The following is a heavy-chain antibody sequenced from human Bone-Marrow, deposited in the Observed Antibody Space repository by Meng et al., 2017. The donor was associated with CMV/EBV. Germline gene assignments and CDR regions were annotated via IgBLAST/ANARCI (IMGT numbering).Heavy chain of an antibody. Sequence: LSLTCAASGFTFSSYAMHWVRQAPGKGLEWVAVISYDGSNKYYADSVKGRFTISRDNSKNTLYLQMNSLRAEDTAVYYCAREYYYDSSGSLINYFDYWGQGTLVTVSS. D-gene: IGHD3-22*01. J-gene: IGHJ4*02. CDR2: ISYDGSNK. V-gene: IGHV3-30*04. CDR3: AREYYYDSSGSLINYFDY. CDR1: GFTFSSYA.